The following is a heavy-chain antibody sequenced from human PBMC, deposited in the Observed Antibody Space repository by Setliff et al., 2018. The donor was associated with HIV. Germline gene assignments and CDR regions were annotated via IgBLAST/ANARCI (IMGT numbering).Heavy chain of an antibody. J-gene: IGHJ4*02. CDR2: SNSDGSST. CDR3: ARENYDILTGYYDY. D-gene: IGHD3-9*01. CDR1: GFTFNTYW. V-gene: IGHV3-74*01. Sequence: GGSLRLSCAASGFTFNTYWMHWVRQAPGKGLVWVSHSNSDGSSTTYADSVKGRFTISRDNAKNTLYLQIDSLTVEDTAVYYCARENYDILTGYYDYWGQGALVTVSS.